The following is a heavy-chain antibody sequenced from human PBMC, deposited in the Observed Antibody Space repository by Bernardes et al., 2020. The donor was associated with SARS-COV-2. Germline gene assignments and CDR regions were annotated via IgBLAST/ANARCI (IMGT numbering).Heavy chain of an antibody. CDR1: GYTFSRYD. V-gene: IGHV1-18*01. Sequence: ASVKVSCKTSGYTFSRYDISWVRQAPGQGLEWMGWISTNNGNTKYAQKVQGRVTMTTDTSTSTAYMELRSLRSDDTAVYYGARDEWEQRGGFDHWGQGTLVTVSS. CDR2: ISTNNGNT. D-gene: IGHD1-26*01. CDR3: ARDEWEQRGGFDH. J-gene: IGHJ4*02.